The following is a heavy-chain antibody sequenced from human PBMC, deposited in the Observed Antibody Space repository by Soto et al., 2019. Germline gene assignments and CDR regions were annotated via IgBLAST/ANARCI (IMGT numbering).Heavy chain of an antibody. Sequence: QVQRVQSGAEVKKPGSSVKVSCKASGGTFSSYTISWVRQAPGQGLEWMGRIIPILGIANYAQKFQGRVTITADKSTSTADTELSSLRSEDTAVYYCANGYGSGGFDYGGQGSLVTVSS. J-gene: IGHJ4*02. CDR2: IIPILGIA. CDR3: ANGYGSGGFDY. V-gene: IGHV1-69*02. D-gene: IGHD3-10*01. CDR1: GGTFSSYT.